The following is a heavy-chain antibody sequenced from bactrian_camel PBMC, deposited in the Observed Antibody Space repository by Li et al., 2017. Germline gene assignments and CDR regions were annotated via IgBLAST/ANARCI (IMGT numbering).Heavy chain of an antibody. CDR2: IYTGGGVT. D-gene: IGHD3*01. J-gene: IGHJ7*01. V-gene: IGHV3S1*01. Sequence: QVQLVESGGGSVQAGGSLRLSCTVSASKYSDLCMGWFRQAPGQEREGLANIYTGGGVTYYSDSVKDRITISQDSAKNTLYLEMNSLKPEDSAIYYCAVLEGMKWGPVGGVCSSTRWTTGASEPRSPSP. CDR1: ASKYSDLC.